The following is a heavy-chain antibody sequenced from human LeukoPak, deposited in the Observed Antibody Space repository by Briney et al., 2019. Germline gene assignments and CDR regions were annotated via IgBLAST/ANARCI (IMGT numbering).Heavy chain of an antibody. CDR2: THNSRST. V-gene: IGHV4-59*08. CDR3: ARRLGGTSTEFDY. Sequence: SQTVSLMCSVCGGFMSSYYWRWMRQPPGEGLVWFGSTHNSRSTTNNPSPKSRITISADTSKNQFTLKLSSVTAADTAVNYCARRLGGTSTEFDYWGQGTLVTVSS. D-gene: IGHD2-2*01. J-gene: IGHJ4*01. CDR1: GGFMSSYY.